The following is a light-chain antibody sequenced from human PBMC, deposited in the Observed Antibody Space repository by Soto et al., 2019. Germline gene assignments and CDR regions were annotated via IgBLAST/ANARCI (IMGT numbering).Light chain of an antibody. CDR3: SSYTSGSTLV. V-gene: IGLV2-14*01. CDR1: SSDVGGYNY. Sequence: HSALTQPASVSGSPGQSITISCTGTSSDVGGYNYVSWYQQHPGKAPKLMIYDVSNRPSGVSNRFSGSKSGNTASLTISGLQAEDEADYFCSSYTSGSTLVFGGGTQLTVL. J-gene: IGLJ3*02. CDR2: DVS.